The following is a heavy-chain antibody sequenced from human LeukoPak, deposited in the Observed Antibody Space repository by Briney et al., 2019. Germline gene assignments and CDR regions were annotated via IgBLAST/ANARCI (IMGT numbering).Heavy chain of an antibody. CDR2: LYHSGAA. CDR3: ARLGKTYYMDV. D-gene: IGHD1/OR15-1a*01. CDR1: GDSISNYY. V-gene: IGHV4-59*08. J-gene: IGHJ6*03. Sequence: SETLSLTCTVSGDSISNYYWTWIRQTPGKGLEWIGNLYHSGAADYNPSLKTRVTTSVDTSKDQFSLSLRSSTAADTAVYFCARLGKTYYMDVWGTGTMVTVSS.